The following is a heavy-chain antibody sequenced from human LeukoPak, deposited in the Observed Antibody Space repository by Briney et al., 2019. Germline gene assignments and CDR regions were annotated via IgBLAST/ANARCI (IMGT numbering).Heavy chain of an antibody. J-gene: IGHJ4*02. D-gene: IGHD5-18*01. CDR2: INPSGGST. CDR3: ARAAMKTDYFDY. CDR1: GYTFTGYY. Sequence: ASVKVSCKASGYTFTGYYMHWVRQAPGQGLAWMGIINPSGGSTSYAQKFQGRVTMTTDTSTSTAYMELRSLRSDDTAVYYCARAAMKTDYFDYWGQGTLVTVSS. V-gene: IGHV1-46*01.